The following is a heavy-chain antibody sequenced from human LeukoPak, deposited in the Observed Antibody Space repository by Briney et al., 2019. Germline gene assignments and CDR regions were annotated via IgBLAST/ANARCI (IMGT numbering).Heavy chain of an antibody. CDR3: AKDAIVRDYSNSDY. CDR1: GYTFTNYY. J-gene: IGHJ4*02. CDR2: INPNSGGT. V-gene: IGHV1-2*02. Sequence: ASVKVSCKASGYTFTNYYIHWGRQAPGQGLEWMGWINPNSGGTNYAQKFQGRVTMTRDTSISTAYMELSRLTSDDTAVYYCAKDAIVRDYSNSDYWGQGTLVTVSS. D-gene: IGHD4-11*01.